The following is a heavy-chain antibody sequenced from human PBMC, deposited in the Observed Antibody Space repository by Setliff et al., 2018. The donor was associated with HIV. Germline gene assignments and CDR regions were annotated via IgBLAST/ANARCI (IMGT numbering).Heavy chain of an antibody. CDR3: ASIELAAMVPVDY. CDR1: GFHFSIYS. Sequence: GGSLRLSCAASGFHFSIYSMNWVRQAPGKGLEWVSSISSSSYIYYADSVKGRFTISRDNSKNSLFLQMNSLRAEDTAVSYCASIELAAMVPVDYWGQGTLVTVSS. D-gene: IGHD5-18*01. CDR2: ISSSSYI. J-gene: IGHJ4*02. V-gene: IGHV3-21*01.